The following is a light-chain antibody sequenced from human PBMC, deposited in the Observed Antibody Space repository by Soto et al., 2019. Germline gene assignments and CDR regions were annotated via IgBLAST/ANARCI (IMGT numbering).Light chain of an antibody. CDR1: SSNIGAGYD. CDR2: GNS. CDR3: QSYDSXLXXXX. Sequence: QSVLTQPPSVSGAPGQRVTISCTGSSSNIGAGYDVHWYQQLPGTAPKLLIYGNSNRPSGVPDRFSGSKSGTSASLAITGLQAEDEADYYCQSYDSXLXXXXFGGGX. J-gene: IGLJ3*02. V-gene: IGLV1-40*01.